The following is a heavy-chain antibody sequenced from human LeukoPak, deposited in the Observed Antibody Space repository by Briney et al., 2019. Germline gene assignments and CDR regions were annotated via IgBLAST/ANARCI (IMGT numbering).Heavy chain of an antibody. D-gene: IGHD1-26*01. CDR1: GGPVSSGRYH. Sequence: SETLSLTCTVSGGPVSSGRYHWSWIRQSPGKGLEWIGYMYYSGSTNYNPSLKSRVTISVDTSKNQFFLKLSSVTAADTAVYYCASGGSYYVLDYWGQGTLVTVSS. CDR3: ASGGSYYVLDY. CDR2: MYYSGST. V-gene: IGHV4-61*01. J-gene: IGHJ4*01.